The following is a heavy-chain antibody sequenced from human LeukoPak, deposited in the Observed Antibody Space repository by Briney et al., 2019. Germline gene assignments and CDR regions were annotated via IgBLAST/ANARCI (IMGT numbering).Heavy chain of an antibody. CDR1: GGSFSGYY. CDR2: VYYGGNK. J-gene: IGHJ3*02. V-gene: IGHV4-34*11. Sequence: PSETLSLTCAVYGGSFSGYYWGWIRQTPAKGLEWIGSVYYGGNKYDNPSLKSRVTILVDMSKNLFSLNLTSVTAADTAVYYCARVSLSNAIDIWGQGAMVTVSS. CDR3: ARVSLSNAIDI.